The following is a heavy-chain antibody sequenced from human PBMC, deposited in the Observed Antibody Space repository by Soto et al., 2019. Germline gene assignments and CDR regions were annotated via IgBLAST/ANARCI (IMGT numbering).Heavy chain of an antibody. CDR1: GGSISSGGYS. V-gene: IGHV4-30-2*01. Sequence: PSETLSLTCAVSGGSISSGGYSWSWIRQPPGKGLEWIGYIYHSGSTYYNPSLKSRVTISVDRSKNQFSLKLSSVTAADTAVYYCARVDDTAMGKPSYYFDYWGQGTVVTVSS. CDR2: IYHSGST. D-gene: IGHD5-18*01. CDR3: ARVDDTAMGKPSYYFDY. J-gene: IGHJ4*02.